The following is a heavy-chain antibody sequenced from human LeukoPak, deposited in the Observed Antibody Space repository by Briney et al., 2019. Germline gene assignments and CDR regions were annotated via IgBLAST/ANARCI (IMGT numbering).Heavy chain of an antibody. CDR2: IYYTGYT. CDR3: AGVSARRSDY. J-gene: IGHJ4*02. V-gene: IGHV4-59*12. CDR1: GGSISSYY. Sequence: PSETLSLTCTVSGGSISSYYWSWIRQSPGKGLEWIGYIYYTGYTNYNPSLKSRVTISLDTSKNQFSLKLSSVTAADTAVYYCAGVSARRSDYWGQGTLVTVSS.